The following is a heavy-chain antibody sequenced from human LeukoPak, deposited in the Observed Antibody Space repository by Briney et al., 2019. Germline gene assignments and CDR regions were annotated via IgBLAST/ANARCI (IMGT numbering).Heavy chain of an antibody. CDR1: GGTFSSYA. V-gene: IGHV1-69*13. CDR2: IIPIFGTA. CDR3: ARDSSLVAAFDY. J-gene: IGHJ4*02. D-gene: IGHD5-12*01. Sequence: SEKVSCKASGGTFSSYAISWVRQAPGQGLEWMGGIIPIFGTANYAQKFQGRVTITADESTSTAYMELSSLRSEDTAVYYCARDSSLVAAFDYWGQGTLVAVSS.